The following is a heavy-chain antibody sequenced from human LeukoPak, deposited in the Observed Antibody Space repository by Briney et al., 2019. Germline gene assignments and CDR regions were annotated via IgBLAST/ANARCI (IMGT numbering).Heavy chain of an antibody. J-gene: IGHJ4*02. CDR2: INHSGST. CDR3: ARMSGRESSGYYLDY. CDR1: GGSFSGYY. D-gene: IGHD3-22*01. Sequence: PSETLSLTCAVYGGSFSGYYWSWIRQPPGKGLEWIGEINHSGSTNYNPSLKSRVTISVDTSKNQFSLKLSSVTAADTAVYYCARMSGRESSGYYLDYWGQGTLVTVS. V-gene: IGHV4-34*01.